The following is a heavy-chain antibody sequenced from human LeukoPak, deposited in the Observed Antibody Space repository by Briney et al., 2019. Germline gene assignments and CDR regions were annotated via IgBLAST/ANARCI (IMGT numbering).Heavy chain of an antibody. CDR3: ARGPRGGTSGAYSYYYYYMDV. CDR2: IIPIFGTA. Sequence: PGGSVKVSCKASGYTFTSYGISWVRQAPGQGLEWMGGIIPIFGTANYAQKFQGRVTITADESTSTAYMELSSLRSEDTAVYYCARGPRGGTSGAYSYYYYYMDVWGKGTTVTVSS. D-gene: IGHD1-7*01. V-gene: IGHV1-69*13. CDR1: GYTFTSYG. J-gene: IGHJ6*03.